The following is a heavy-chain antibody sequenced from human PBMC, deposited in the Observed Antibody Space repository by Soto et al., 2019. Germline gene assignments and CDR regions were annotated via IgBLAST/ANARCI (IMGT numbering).Heavy chain of an antibody. CDR3: ARGCGFRRGYSVYATRGSYYYYMDF. D-gene: IGHD5-12*01. Sequence: ASVKVSCKASGYTFTSYDINWVRQATGQGLEWMGWMNPNSGNTGYAQKFQGRVTMTRNTSISTAYVELSSLRSEDTAVYYCARGCGFRRGYSVYATRGSYYYYMDFWGKGTTVTVSS. V-gene: IGHV1-8*01. J-gene: IGHJ6*03. CDR1: GYTFTSYD. CDR2: MNPNSGNT.